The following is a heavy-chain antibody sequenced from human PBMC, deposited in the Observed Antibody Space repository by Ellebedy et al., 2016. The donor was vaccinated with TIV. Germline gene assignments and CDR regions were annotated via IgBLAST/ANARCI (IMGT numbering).Heavy chain of an antibody. J-gene: IGHJ4*02. CDR1: GDSISNGFW. D-gene: IGHD3-9*01. Sequence: SETLSLSCAVSGDSISNGFWWSWVRQPPGKGLEWIGEVYHRGNTNYNPSLKSRATISVDKSQNQFSLRLTSVTDADTAVYYCATQATGHYNFDYWGQGTLVTVSS. CDR3: ATQATGHYNFDY. V-gene: IGHV4-4*02. CDR2: VYHRGNT.